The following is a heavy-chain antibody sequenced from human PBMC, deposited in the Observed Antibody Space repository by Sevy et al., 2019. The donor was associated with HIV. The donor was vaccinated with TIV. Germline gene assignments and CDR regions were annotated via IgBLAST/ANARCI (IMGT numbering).Heavy chain of an antibody. D-gene: IGHD2-2*01. CDR3: ARDRSTTWINYFFDF. V-gene: IGHV3-30*01. J-gene: IGHJ4*02. CDR1: GFTFSNYA. CDR2: VSYDGSKK. Sequence: GGSLRLSCAASGFTFSNYAIHWVRQAPGKGLEWVAVVSYDGSKKYYADSVKGRFTISRDISMNRLYLQMNSLRVEDTAVYYCARDRSTTWINYFFDFWGQGTLVTVSS.